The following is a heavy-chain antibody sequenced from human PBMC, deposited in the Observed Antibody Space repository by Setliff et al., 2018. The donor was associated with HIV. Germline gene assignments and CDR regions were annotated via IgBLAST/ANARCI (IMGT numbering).Heavy chain of an antibody. D-gene: IGHD6-19*01. J-gene: IGHJ4*02. CDR3: AREPSPSQWQPLYFDV. Sequence: SETLSLTCTVSGYSISSHYWSWIRQPPGKELEWIGYIFSSGSTTYNPSLKSRVTMSLDTSKEQFSLRLRSVTAADTAIYYCAREPSPSQWQPLYFDVWGRGILVTVSS. CDR2: IFSSGST. CDR1: GYSISSHY. V-gene: IGHV4-4*08.